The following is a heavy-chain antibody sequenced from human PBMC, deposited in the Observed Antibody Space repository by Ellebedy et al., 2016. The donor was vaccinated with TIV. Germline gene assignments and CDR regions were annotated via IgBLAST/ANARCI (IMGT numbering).Heavy chain of an antibody. V-gene: IGHV3-48*01. D-gene: IGHD5-18*01. CDR1: GFTFSSYS. CDR3: ARVSYSYGYPDLDY. CDR2: ISSSSSTI. Sequence: GESLKISCAASGFTFSSYSMNWVRQAPGKGLEWVSYISSSSSTIYYADSVKGRFTISRDNAKNSLYLQMNSLRAEDTAVYYWARVSYSYGYPDLDYWGQGTLVTVSS. J-gene: IGHJ4*02.